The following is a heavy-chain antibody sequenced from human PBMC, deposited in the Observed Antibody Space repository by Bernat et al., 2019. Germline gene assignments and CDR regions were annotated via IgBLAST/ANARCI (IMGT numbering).Heavy chain of an antibody. V-gene: IGHV3-48*03. D-gene: IGHD4-23*01. CDR3: ARRLPVGPFDI. CDR2: MPSGSFSII. CDR1: ELSFSSYE. Sequence: EGQLVESGGGLVQPGGSLRLSCAASELSFSSYEMTWVRQAPGKGLEWVSYMPSGSFSIIYYAGSVKGRFTISRDNAKNSLHLQMDSLTAGDTAVYYCARRLPVGPFDIWGQGTMVIVSS. J-gene: IGHJ3*02.